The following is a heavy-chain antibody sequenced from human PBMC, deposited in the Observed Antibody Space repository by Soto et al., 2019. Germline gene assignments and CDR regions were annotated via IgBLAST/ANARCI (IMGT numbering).Heavy chain of an antibody. CDR1: GFTFDDYG. CDR2: INWNGGST. D-gene: IGHD3-22*01. CDR3: AKSPGMYYYDSSGYYHYDY. Sequence: GGSLRLSCAASGFTFDDYGMSWVRQAPGKGLEWVSGINWNGGSTGYADSVKGRFTISRDNAKNTLYLQMNSLRVEDTAVYYCAKSPGMYYYDSSGYYHYDYWGQGTLVTVSS. V-gene: IGHV3-20*04. J-gene: IGHJ4*02.